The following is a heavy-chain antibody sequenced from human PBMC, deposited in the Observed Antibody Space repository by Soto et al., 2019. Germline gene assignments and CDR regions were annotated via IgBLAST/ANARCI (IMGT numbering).Heavy chain of an antibody. CDR1: GYTFTRYD. CDR3: ARTDGDLDS. Sequence: QVQLVHSGAEVKKPGASVKVSCKTSGYTFTRYDINWVRQAPGQGLEWMGWTNPKSGYTGSAQKFQGRITMTRDSSISTAYMELNSLTSEDTAVYYCARTDGDLDSWGQGTLVTVSS. J-gene: IGHJ4*02. V-gene: IGHV1-8*01. D-gene: IGHD4-17*01. CDR2: TNPKSGYT.